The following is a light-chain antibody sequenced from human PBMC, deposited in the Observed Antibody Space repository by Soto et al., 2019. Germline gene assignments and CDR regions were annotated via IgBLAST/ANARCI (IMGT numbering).Light chain of an antibody. J-gene: IGKJ1*01. CDR2: GAS. Sequence: EIVLTQSPATLSVTPGERATLSCRASQSVSSNLAWYQQKPGQAPRLLFYGASTGATGIPARFSGSGSETEFTLSISSLQSEDFAVYYCQQYNNWPWTFGQGTKVEIK. CDR3: QQYNNWPWT. V-gene: IGKV3-15*01. CDR1: QSVSSN.